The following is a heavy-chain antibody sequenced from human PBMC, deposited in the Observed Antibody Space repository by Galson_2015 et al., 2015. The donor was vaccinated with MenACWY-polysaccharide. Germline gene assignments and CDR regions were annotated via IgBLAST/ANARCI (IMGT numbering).Heavy chain of an antibody. J-gene: IGHJ5*02. CDR1: GYTFTGNF. CDR3: TRVPISQRAEGCGFVP. D-gene: IGHD1-14*01. V-gene: IGHV1-2*02. CDR2: INPNSGAT. Sequence: SVKVSCKASGYTFTGNFIHWVRQAPGQGLEWMGWINPNSGATSYAQKFQGRVTMTRDTSINTAYMELNRLRSDDTAMYYCTRVPISQRAEGCGFVPWGQGTLVTVSS.